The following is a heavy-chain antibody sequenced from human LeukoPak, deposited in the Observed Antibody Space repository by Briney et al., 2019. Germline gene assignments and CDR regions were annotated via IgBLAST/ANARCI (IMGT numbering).Heavy chain of an antibody. CDR1: GYTFTSYA. V-gene: IGHV7-4-1*02. D-gene: IGHD3-9*01. J-gene: IGHJ3*02. Sequence: GASVKVSCKASGYTFTSYAMNWVRQAPGQGLEWMGWINTNTGNPTYAQGFTGRFVFSLDTSVSTAYLQISSLKAEDTAVYYCASTGMILAGFRAFDIWGQGTMVTVSS. CDR2: INTNTGNP. CDR3: ASTGMILAGFRAFDI.